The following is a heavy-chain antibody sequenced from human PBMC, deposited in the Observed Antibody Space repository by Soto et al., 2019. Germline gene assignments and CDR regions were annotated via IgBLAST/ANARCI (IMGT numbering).Heavy chain of an antibody. CDR2: ISWNSGSI. V-gene: IGHV3-9*01. J-gene: IGHJ4*02. D-gene: IGHD3-3*01. CDR1: GFTFDDYA. CDR3: AKDYDYDFWSGYFDY. Sequence: GGSLRLSCAASGFTFDDYAMHWVRQAPGKGLEWVSGISWNSGSIGYADSVKGRFTISRDNAKNSLYLQMNSLRAEDTALYYCAKDYDYDFWSGYFDYWGQGTLVTVSS.